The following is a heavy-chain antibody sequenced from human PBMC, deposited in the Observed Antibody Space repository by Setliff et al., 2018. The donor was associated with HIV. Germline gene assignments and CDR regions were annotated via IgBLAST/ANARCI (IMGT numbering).Heavy chain of an antibody. D-gene: IGHD3-16*01. CDR2: ISSSGGTI. CDR1: GFTFSDYY. CDR3: ARHPLGTGGIIPHWYFDL. V-gene: IGHV3-11*04. J-gene: IGHJ2*01. Sequence: LRLSCAASGFTFSDYYMSWIRQAPGKGLEWVSYISSSGGTIYYADSVKGRFTISRDNAKNSLFLQMNNVRAEDTAVYYCARHPLGTGGIIPHWYFDLWGRGTLVTVSS.